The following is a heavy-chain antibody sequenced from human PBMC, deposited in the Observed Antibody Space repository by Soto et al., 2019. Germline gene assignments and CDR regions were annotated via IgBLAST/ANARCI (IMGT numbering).Heavy chain of an antibody. CDR3: AKDRAYDFWIGYPLGYYYYYMHV. V-gene: IGHV3-23*01. CDR1: GFTFSSYA. D-gene: IGHD3-3*01. J-gene: IGHJ6*03. Sequence: EVQLLESGGGLVQPGGSLRLSCAASGFTFSSYAMSWVRQAPGKGLEWVSDISGSGGSTYYADSGKGRFTISRDNSKNTLSLQMNSLRAEYTAVYYFAKDRAYDFWIGYPLGYYYYYMHVWGNGTTVTVSS. CDR2: ISGSGGST.